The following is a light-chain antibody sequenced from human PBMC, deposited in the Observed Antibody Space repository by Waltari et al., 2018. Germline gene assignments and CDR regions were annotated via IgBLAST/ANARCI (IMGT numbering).Light chain of an antibody. CDR3: QQYNNWPYT. CDR1: QSVSSN. V-gene: IGKV3-15*01. Sequence: EIVMTQPPATLSVSPGERATLSCRASQSVSSNLAWYQQKPGQAPMLIIYGASTRATGIPARFSVSWSVTEFTLTISSLQSEDFAVYYCQQYNNWPYTFGQGTKLEIK. CDR2: GAS. J-gene: IGKJ2*01.